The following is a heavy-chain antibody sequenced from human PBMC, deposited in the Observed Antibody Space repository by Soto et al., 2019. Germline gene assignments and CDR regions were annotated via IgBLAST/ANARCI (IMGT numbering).Heavy chain of an antibody. J-gene: IGHJ6*02. V-gene: IGHV1-69*13. D-gene: IGHD6-13*01. Sequence: SVKVSCKASGGTFSSYAISWVRQAPGQGLEWMGGIIPIFGTANYAQKFQGRVTITADESTSTAYMELSSLRSEDTAVYYCARDWVAAAGTNYYYGMDVWGQGTTVTVSS. CDR1: GGTFSSYA. CDR3: ARDWVAAAGTNYYYGMDV. CDR2: IIPIFGTA.